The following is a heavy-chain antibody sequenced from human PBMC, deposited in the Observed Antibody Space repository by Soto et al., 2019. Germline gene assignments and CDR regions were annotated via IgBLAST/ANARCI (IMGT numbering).Heavy chain of an antibody. CDR2: IYYSGST. Sequence: NPSETLSLTCTVSVGSISSYYWSWIRQPPGKGLEWIGYIYYSGSTNYNPSLKSRVTISVDTSKNQFSLKLSSVTAADTAVYYCARHQEYSGYVLYGGSGAFDIWGQGTMVTVSS. CDR1: VGSISSYY. V-gene: IGHV4-59*08. J-gene: IGHJ3*02. CDR3: ARHQEYSGYVLYGGSGAFDI. D-gene: IGHD5-12*01.